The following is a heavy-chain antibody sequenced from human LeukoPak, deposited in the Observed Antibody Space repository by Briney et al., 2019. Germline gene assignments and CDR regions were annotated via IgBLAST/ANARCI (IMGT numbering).Heavy chain of an antibody. CDR2: IYYSGST. CDR3: ARHLSGPTNYYGSGSSFGYYYYGMDV. Sequence: SETLSLTCTVSGGSISSYYWSWIRQPPGKGLEWIGYIYYSGSTNYYPSLKSRVTISVDTSKNQFSLKLSSVTAADTAVYYCARHLSGPTNYYGSGSSFGYYYYGMDVWGQGTTVTVSS. CDR1: GGSISSYY. V-gene: IGHV4-59*08. J-gene: IGHJ6*02. D-gene: IGHD3-10*01.